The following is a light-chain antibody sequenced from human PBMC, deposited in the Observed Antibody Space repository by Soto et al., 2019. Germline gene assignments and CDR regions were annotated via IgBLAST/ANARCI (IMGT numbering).Light chain of an antibody. Sequence: EVVLTQSPATLSVSPGDRATLSCRASQYIGSAVAWYHQRSGQAPRLLIYGASTRATGIPARFSGSGSGTEFTLTISSLQSEDFAVYYCQQYNTWPPWTFGQGTKV. CDR3: QQYNTWPPWT. CDR2: GAS. V-gene: IGKV3-15*01. J-gene: IGKJ1*01. CDR1: QYIGSA.